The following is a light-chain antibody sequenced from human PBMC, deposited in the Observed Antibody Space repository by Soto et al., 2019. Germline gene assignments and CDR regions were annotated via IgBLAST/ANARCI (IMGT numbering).Light chain of an antibody. V-gene: IGKV3-20*01. CDR1: QSVGSSY. CDR3: QQYGRSPLT. CDR2: GAS. Sequence: EIVLTQSPGTLSLSPGERATLSCRASQSVGSSYLAWYRQRPGQAPRLLIYGASSRATGIPDRFSGSGSGTDFTLTISRLEPEDFAVYYCQQYGRSPLTFGGGTKVEIK. J-gene: IGKJ4*01.